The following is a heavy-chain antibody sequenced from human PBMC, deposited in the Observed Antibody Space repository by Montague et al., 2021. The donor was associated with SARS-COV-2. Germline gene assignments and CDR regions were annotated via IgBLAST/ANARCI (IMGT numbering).Heavy chain of an antibody. D-gene: IGHD5-18*01. CDR1: GASVSSGSHY. Sequence: SETLSLTCTVSGASVSSGSHYWIWIRQPPGKGLEFIGYIYYSGSSKYNPSLKSRVTISVDTSTNQVSLKVSSVTAAASAVYFCARGAGYSYGVDYWGQGTLVTVSS. J-gene: IGHJ4*02. CDR3: ARGAGYSYGVDY. V-gene: IGHV4-61*01. CDR2: IYYSGSS.